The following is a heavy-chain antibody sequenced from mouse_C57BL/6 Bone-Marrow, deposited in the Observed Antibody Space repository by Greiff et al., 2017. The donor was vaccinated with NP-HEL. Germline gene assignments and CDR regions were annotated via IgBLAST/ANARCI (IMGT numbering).Heavy chain of an antibody. CDR3: TTSPAWFAY. J-gene: IGHJ3*01. CDR1: GFNIKDDY. Sequence: EVQRVESGAELVRPGASVKLSCTASGFNIKDDYMHWVKQRPEQGLEWIGWIDPENGDTEYASKFQGKATITADTSSNTAYLQLSSLTSEDTAVYYWTTSPAWFAYWGQGTLVTVSA. V-gene: IGHV14-4*01. CDR2: IDPENGDT.